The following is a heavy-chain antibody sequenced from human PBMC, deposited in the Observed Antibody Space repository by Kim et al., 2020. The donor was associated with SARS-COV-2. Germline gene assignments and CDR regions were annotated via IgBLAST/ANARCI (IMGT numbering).Heavy chain of an antibody. V-gene: IGHV4-39*01. Sequence: SETLSLTCTVSGGSISSSSYYWGWIRQPPGKGLEWIGSIYYSGSTYYNPSLKSRVTISVDTSKNQFSLKLSSVTAADTAVYYFARHGSSGYHVGYWGQGTLVTVSS. J-gene: IGHJ4*02. CDR3: ARHGSSGYHVGY. D-gene: IGHD3-22*01. CDR1: GGSISSSSYY. CDR2: IYYSGST.